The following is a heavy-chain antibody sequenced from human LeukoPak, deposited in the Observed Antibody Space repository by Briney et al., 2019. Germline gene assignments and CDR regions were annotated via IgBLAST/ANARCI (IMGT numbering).Heavy chain of an antibody. CDR3: AREGADWGGNFYAIDV. V-gene: IGHV4-30-4*01. Sequence: SETLSLTCTVSGDSIKSDEYHWSWIRQPPGKGLEWIGYIFYRGTTYYNPSLMSRVTISLDTSKNQFSLKLSSVTAADTAVYYCAREGADWGGNFYAIDVWAQGTTVTVSS. CDR1: GDSIKSDEYH. J-gene: IGHJ6*02. D-gene: IGHD7-27*01. CDR2: IFYRGTT.